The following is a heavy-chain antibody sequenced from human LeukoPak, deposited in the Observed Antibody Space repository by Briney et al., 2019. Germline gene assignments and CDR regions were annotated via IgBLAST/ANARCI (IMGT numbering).Heavy chain of an antibody. D-gene: IGHD2-15*01. J-gene: IGHJ3*02. CDR1: GFTFSSYW. CDR2: IKQDGSEK. CDR3: ARGYSRAAFDI. V-gene: IGHV3-7*01. Sequence: GALRLSCAASGFTFSSYWMSWVRQAPGKGLEWVANIKQDGSEKYYVDSVKGRFTISRDNAKNSLYLQMNSLRAEDTALYYCARGYSRAAFDIWGQGTVVAVSS.